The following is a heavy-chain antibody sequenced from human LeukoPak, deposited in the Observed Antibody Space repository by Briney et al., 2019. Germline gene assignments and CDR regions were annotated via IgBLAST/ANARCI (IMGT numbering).Heavy chain of an antibody. D-gene: IGHD1-26*01. CDR1: GFTFSSYE. CDR2: ISSSGSTI. V-gene: IGHV3-48*03. Sequence: GGSLRLSCAASGFTFSSYEMNWVRQAPGKGLEWVSYISSSGSTIYYADSVKGRFTISRDNAKNSLYLQMNSLRAEDTAVYYCARVWSYWVFDDWGQGTLVTVCS. CDR3: ARVWSYWVFDD. J-gene: IGHJ4*02.